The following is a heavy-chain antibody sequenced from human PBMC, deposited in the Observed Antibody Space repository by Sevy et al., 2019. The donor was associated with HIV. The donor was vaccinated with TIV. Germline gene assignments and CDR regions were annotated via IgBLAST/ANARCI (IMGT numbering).Heavy chain of an antibody. D-gene: IGHD3-10*01. Sequence: GGSLRLSCAASGFTFSSYAMSWVRQAPGKGLEWVSAISGSGGSTYYADSVKGRFTISRDNSKNTLYLQMNCLRAEDTAVYYCAKEGTTMVRGVIIKPDNWFDPWGQGTLVTVSS. CDR3: AKEGTTMVRGVIIKPDNWFDP. CDR2: ISGSGGST. V-gene: IGHV3-23*01. J-gene: IGHJ5*02. CDR1: GFTFSSYA.